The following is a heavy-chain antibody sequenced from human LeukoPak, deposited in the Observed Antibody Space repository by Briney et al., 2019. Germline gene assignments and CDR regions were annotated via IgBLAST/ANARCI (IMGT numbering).Heavy chain of an antibody. CDR3: ARLKSRLAPFDI. D-gene: IGHD3-9*01. J-gene: IGHJ3*02. V-gene: IGHV4-59*08. Sequence: SETLSLTCTVSGGSISSYYWSWIRQPPGKGLEWIGYIYYSGSTNYNPSLKSRVTISVDTSKNQFSLKLRSVTAADTAVYYCARLKSRLAPFDIWGQGTMVTVSS. CDR1: GGSISSYY. CDR2: IYYSGST.